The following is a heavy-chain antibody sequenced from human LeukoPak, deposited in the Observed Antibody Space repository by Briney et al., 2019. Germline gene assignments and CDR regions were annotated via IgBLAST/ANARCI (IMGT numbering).Heavy chain of an antibody. J-gene: IGHJ6*03. D-gene: IGHD6-19*01. V-gene: IGHV4-4*07. CDR1: GGSISSYY. Sequence: SETLSLTCTVSGGSISSYYWSWIRQPAGKGLEWIGRIYTSGSTNYNPSLKSRVTMSVDTSKNQFSLKLSSVTAADTAVYYCARDSRGWYYYYYYMDVWGKGTTVTVSS. CDR2: IYTSGST. CDR3: ARDSRGWYYYYYYMDV.